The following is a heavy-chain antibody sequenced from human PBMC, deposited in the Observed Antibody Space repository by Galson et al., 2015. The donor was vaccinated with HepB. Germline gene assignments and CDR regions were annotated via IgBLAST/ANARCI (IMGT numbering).Heavy chain of an antibody. CDR2: IKQDGSEK. D-gene: IGHD1-26*01. V-gene: IGHV3-7*03. J-gene: IGHJ6*02. CDR1: GFTFSSYW. Sequence: SLRLSCAASGFTFSSYWMSWVRQAPGKGLEWVANIKQDGSEKYYVDSVKGRFTISRDNAKNSLYLQMNSLRAEDTAVYYCARGIVGATSLYYYGMDVWGQGTTVTVSS. CDR3: ARGIVGATSLYYYGMDV.